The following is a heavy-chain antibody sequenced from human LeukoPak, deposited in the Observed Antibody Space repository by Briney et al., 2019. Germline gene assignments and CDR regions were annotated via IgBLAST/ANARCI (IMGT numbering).Heavy chain of an antibody. CDR1: GFTFSSCW. CDR3: AFGSSP. J-gene: IGHJ5*02. V-gene: IGHV3-7*01. D-gene: IGHD3-10*01. Sequence: PGGSLRLSCAASGFTFSSCWMSWVRQAPGKGLEWVANIKEDGSEKYYVDSVKGRFTIFRDNAKNSLYLQMNSLRAEDTAVYYCAFGSSPWGQGSLVTVSS. CDR2: IKEDGSEK.